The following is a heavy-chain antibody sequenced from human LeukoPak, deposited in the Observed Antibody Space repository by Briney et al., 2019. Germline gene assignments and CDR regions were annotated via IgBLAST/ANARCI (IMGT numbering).Heavy chain of an antibody. J-gene: IGHJ4*02. D-gene: IGHD3-10*01. CDR1: GFTVSSNY. CDR2: IYSGGST. Sequence: PGGSLRLSCAASGFTVSSNYMSWVRQAPGKGLEWVSIIYSGGSTFYADSVKGRFTISRDNSKNTLYLQMNSLRAEDTAVYYCARAAPYHYGSGSYFLDYWGQGALVTVSS. V-gene: IGHV3-53*01. CDR3: ARAAPYHYGSGSYFLDY.